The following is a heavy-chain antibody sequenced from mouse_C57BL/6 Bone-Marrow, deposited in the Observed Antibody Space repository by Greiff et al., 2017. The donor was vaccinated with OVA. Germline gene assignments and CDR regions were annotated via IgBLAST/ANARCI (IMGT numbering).Heavy chain of an antibody. CDR2: ISSGSGTI. J-gene: IGHJ3*01. V-gene: IGHV5-17*01. CDR1: GFTFSDYG. Sequence: EVQRVESGGGLVKPGGSLKLSCAASGFTFSDYGMHWVRQAPEKGLEWVAYISSGSGTIYYADTLKGRFILSRDNAKNTLFLQLSSLTSEDTAMYYCARGGGSSDDWGQGTLVTVSA. CDR3: ARGGGSSDD. D-gene: IGHD1-1*01.